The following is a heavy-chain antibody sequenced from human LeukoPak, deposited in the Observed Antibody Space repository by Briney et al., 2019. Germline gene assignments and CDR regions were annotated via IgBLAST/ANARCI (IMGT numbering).Heavy chain of an antibody. D-gene: IGHD1-14*01. J-gene: IGHJ4*02. CDR2: VFYSGTT. CDR3: GRRPRLKKHEPTVYHDS. Sequence: SETLSLTCNVSGDYITTTNYYWAWIRQPPGKGLEWIASVFYSGTTYYNPSLKSRVVISMDTSRKQISLRLSSVTATDTAIYYCGRRPRLKKHEPTVYHDSWGRGTLVTVSS. CDR1: GDYITTTNYY. V-gene: IGHV4-39*01.